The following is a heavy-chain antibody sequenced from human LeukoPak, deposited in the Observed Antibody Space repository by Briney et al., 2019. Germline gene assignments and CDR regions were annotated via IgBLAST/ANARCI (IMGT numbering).Heavy chain of an antibody. V-gene: IGHV3-23*01. Sequence: GGSLRLSCAASGFTFSNAWMSWVRQAPGKGLEWVSTITGSGGKTYYADSVKGRFTISRDNSKNTLYLQMNSLRAEDTAVYYCAKLGDILTGYPYYFDYWGQGTLVTVSS. D-gene: IGHD3-9*01. CDR1: GFTFSNAW. CDR2: ITGSGGKT. CDR3: AKLGDILTGYPYYFDY. J-gene: IGHJ4*02.